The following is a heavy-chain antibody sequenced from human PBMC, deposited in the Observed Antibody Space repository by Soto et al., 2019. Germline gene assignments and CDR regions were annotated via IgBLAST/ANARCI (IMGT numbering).Heavy chain of an antibody. CDR1: GFTFSSYS. CDR2: ISSSSFSI. Sequence: EVQLVESGGGLVKPGGSLRLSCAASGFTFSSYSMNWVRQAPGKGLEWVSSISSSSFSINYADSVKGRFSISRDNAQTSRHLLTADLTAADTAVCSCARDQSSRTYGTDDRGEGPTVTFSS. CDR3: ARDQSSRTYGTDD. D-gene: IGHD6-6*01. J-gene: IGHJ6*02. V-gene: IGHV3-21*01.